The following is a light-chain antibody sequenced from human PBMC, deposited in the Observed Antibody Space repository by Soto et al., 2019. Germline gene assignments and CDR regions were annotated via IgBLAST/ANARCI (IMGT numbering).Light chain of an antibody. Sequence: EIVLTQSPATVSLSPGERATLSCRASQSVSLDLAWYQQKPGQAPRLLIYDASTRATGIPARFSGSGSGTDFTLTISSLEPEDFAVYYCQQRINWRRLTFGGGTKVEIK. J-gene: IGKJ4*01. CDR3: QQRINWRRLT. CDR1: QSVSLD. CDR2: DAS. V-gene: IGKV3-11*01.